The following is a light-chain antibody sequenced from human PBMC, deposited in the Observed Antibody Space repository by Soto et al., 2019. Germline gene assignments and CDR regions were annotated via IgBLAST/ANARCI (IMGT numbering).Light chain of an antibody. Sequence: DIQMTQSRSSLSASVGDRFSITCLASQSINNYLHWFQQKPCKSPNLLIYPSSRLQSGVPSRFSGSGSGTDFTLTISSLQPEDIATYYCQQYDILPPTFGQGTRLEIK. J-gene: IGKJ5*01. CDR2: PSS. CDR1: QSINNY. V-gene: IGKV1-33*01. CDR3: QQYDILPPT.